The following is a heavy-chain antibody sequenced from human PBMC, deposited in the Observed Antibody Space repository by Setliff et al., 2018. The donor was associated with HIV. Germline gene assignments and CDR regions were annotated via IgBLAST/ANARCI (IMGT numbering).Heavy chain of an antibody. CDR3: ATRLEQWLIQFDY. CDR1: GYTFTSYY. CDR2: INPSGGSA. D-gene: IGHD6-19*01. Sequence: ASVKVSCKASGYTFTSYYLHWVRQAPGQGLEWMGMINPSGGSASYAQKFQGRVTMTEDTSTDTAYMELSSLRSEDTAVYYCATRLEQWLIQFDYWGQGTLVTVSS. V-gene: IGHV1-46*01. J-gene: IGHJ4*02.